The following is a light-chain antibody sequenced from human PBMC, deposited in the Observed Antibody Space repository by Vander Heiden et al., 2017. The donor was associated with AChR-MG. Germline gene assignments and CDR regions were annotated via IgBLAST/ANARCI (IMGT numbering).Light chain of an antibody. CDR3: QQYYTWPPLT. V-gene: IGKV3-15*01. CDR2: GAS. CDR1: QSVSSN. J-gene: IGKJ4*01. Sequence: EIVMTQSPATLSVSPGERATLSCRASQSVSSNLAWYQQKPGQAPSLLIYGASTRATGIPARFSGSGFGTEFTLTISSLQSEDFAVYYCQQYYTWPPLTFGGGTKVEIK.